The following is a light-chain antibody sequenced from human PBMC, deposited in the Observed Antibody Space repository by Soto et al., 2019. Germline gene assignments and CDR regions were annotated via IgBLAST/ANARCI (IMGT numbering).Light chain of an antibody. Sequence: SYELTQPPSVSLAPGQTARLTCGGSNIGSKTVHWYQQKPGQAPVVVISDDTDRPSGIPERFSGSNSRNTATLTIGRVEAGDEADYYCQVWDDSTDHRVVFGGGTKLTGL. CDR1: NIGSKT. CDR2: DDT. CDR3: QVWDDSTDHRVV. V-gene: IGLV3-21*02. J-gene: IGLJ2*01.